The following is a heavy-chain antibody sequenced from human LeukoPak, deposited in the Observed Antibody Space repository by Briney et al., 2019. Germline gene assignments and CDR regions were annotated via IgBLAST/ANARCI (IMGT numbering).Heavy chain of an antibody. CDR3: AGGIVVVTALSFDP. J-gene: IGHJ5*02. CDR2: ISSSGSTI. Sequence: PGGSLRLSCTASGYTFSSYEMNWVRQAPGKGLEWVSYISSSGSTIYYAHSVKGRFTISRDNAKNSLYLQMNSLRAEDTAVYYCAGGIVVVTALSFDPWGQGTLVTVSS. V-gene: IGHV3-48*03. D-gene: IGHD2-21*02. CDR1: GYTFSSYE.